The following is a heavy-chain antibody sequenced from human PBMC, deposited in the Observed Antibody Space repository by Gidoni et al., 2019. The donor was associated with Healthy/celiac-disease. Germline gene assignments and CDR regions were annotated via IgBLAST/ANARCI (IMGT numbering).Heavy chain of an antibody. CDR2: INAGNGNT. CDR3: AREGGTWIQLWLFDY. V-gene: IGHV1-3*01. CDR1: GYTFTSYA. D-gene: IGHD5-18*01. Sequence: QVQLVQSGAEVKKPGASVKVYCKASGYTFTSYAMHWVRQAPGQRLEWMGWINAGNGNTKYSQKFQGRVTITRDTSASTAYMELSSLRSEDTAVYYCAREGGTWIQLWLFDYWGQGTLVTVSS. J-gene: IGHJ4*02.